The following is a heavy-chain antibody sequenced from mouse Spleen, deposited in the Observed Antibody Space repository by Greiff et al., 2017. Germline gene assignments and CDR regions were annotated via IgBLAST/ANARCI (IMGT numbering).Heavy chain of an antibody. CDR3: ARTYYRYDYYFDY. D-gene: IGHD2-14*01. CDR2: INPNNGGT. J-gene: IGHJ2*01. Sequence: VHVKQSGPELVKPGASVKIPCKASGYTFTDYNMDWVKQSHGKSLEWIGDINPNNGGTIYNQKFKGKATLTVDKSSSTAYMELRSLTSEDTAVYYCARTYYRYDYYFDYWGQGTTLTVSS. V-gene: IGHV1-18*01. CDR1: GYTFTDYN.